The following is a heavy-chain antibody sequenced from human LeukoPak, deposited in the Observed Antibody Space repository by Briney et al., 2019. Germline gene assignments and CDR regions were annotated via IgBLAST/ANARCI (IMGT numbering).Heavy chain of an antibody. CDR3: ARGLIYGQGLGAFDI. Sequence: GGSLRLSCAASGFTFSSYGMHWVRQAPGKGLEWVAVISYDGSNKYYADSVKGRFTISRDNSKNTLYLQMNSLRAEDTAVYYCARGLIYGQGLGAFDIWGQGTLVTVSS. CDR2: ISYDGSNK. V-gene: IGHV3-30*03. J-gene: IGHJ3*02. CDR1: GFTFSSYG. D-gene: IGHD6-19*01.